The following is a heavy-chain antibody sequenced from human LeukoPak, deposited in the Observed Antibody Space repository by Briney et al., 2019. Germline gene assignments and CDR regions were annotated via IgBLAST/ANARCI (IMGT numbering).Heavy chain of an antibody. CDR2: IYYSGST. Sequence: LETLSPSRTVSGGSMTTYYCSWIRQSPGKGLEWIGYIYYSGSTKYNPSLKSRVTISVDTPKKQFSLKLRSLSAADTAVYFCARARWDMVAVVVAHVSYYFGDQGQRTLVTVSS. V-gene: IGHV4-59*01. D-gene: IGHD2-15*01. J-gene: IGHJ4*02. CDR3: ARARWDMVAVVVAHVSYYFGD. CDR1: GGSMTTYY.